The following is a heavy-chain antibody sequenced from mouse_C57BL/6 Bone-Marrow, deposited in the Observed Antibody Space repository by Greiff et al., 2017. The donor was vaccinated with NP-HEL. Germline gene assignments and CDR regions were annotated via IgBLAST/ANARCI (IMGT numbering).Heavy chain of an antibody. J-gene: IGHJ1*03. CDR3: SQYYGSSYPWYFDG. D-gene: IGHD1-1*01. CDR1: GFNIKDDY. V-gene: IGHV14-4*01. Sequence: VQLQQSGAELVRPGASVKLSCTASGFNIKDDYMHWVKQRPEQGLEWIGWIDPENGDTEYASKFQGKATITADTSSNTAYLQLSSLTSEDTAVYYGSQYYGSSYPWYFDGGGTGTTVTVSS. CDR2: IDPENGDT.